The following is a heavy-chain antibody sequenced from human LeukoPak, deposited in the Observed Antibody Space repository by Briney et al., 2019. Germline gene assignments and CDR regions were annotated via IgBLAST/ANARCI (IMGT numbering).Heavy chain of an antibody. V-gene: IGHV4-59*12. CDR3: VRIFGYYQEAMDV. D-gene: IGHD3-3*01. CDR1: GGSISSYY. Sequence: PSETLSLTCTVSGGSISSYYWSWIRQPPGKGLEWIGYIYYSGSTNYNPSLKSRVTMSVDTSKNQFSLKLSSVTAADTAVYYCVRIFGYYQEAMDVWGPGITVTVSS. CDR2: IYYSGST. J-gene: IGHJ6*02.